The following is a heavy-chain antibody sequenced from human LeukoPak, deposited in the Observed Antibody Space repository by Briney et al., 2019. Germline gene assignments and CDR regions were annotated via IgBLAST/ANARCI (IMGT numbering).Heavy chain of an antibody. Sequence: GGSLRLSCAASGFSFRSYWMHWVRQVPGKGLVWVSRINSDGSATNNADSVKGRFTSSRDNARNTLYLQINSLRAEDTAVYYCARESYGGFDYWGQGTLVTVSS. D-gene: IGHD4/OR15-4a*01. CDR1: GFSFRSYW. CDR2: INSDGSAT. V-gene: IGHV3-74*01. J-gene: IGHJ4*02. CDR3: ARESYGGFDY.